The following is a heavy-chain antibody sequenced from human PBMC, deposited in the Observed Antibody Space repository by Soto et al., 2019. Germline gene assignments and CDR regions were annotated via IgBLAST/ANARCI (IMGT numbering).Heavy chain of an antibody. D-gene: IGHD6-13*01. V-gene: IGHV4-30-2*01. Sequence: SETLSLTCAVSGGSISSGDYSWSLIRQPPGKGLEWIGYIYLIGSTYYSPSLKSRVTISVDISKSQFSLRLTSVTAADTAVYYCARYNAASGTSYFDFWGQGALLTVSS. J-gene: IGHJ4*02. CDR1: GGSISSGDYS. CDR2: IYLIGST. CDR3: ARYNAASGTSYFDF.